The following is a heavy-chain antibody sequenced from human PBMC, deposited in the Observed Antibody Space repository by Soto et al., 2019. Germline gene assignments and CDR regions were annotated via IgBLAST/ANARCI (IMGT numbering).Heavy chain of an antibody. V-gene: IGHV1-69*02. CDR1: GGTFSSYT. Sequence: QVQLVQSGAEVKKPGSSVKVSCKASGGTFSSYTISWVRQAPGQGLEWMGRIIPILGIANYAQKCQSRVTITADKSTSTAYMELSSLISEDTAVSYCARGYEGYFDYWGQGTLVTVSS. J-gene: IGHJ4*02. D-gene: IGHD2-2*01. CDR3: ARGYEGYFDY. CDR2: IIPILGIA.